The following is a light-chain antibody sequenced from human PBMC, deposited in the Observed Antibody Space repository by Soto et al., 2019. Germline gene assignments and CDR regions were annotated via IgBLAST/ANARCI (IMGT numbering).Light chain of an antibody. Sequence: EIVLTQSPGTLSLSPGERATLSCRASQSVSSSYLAWYQQKPGQAHRRLIYGASSRATGIPDRFSGSGSGTDFTLTISRLEPEDFAVYYCQQYGSSPHTFGQGTKLEIK. V-gene: IGKV3-20*01. CDR1: QSVSSSY. CDR2: GAS. J-gene: IGKJ2*01. CDR3: QQYGSSPHT.